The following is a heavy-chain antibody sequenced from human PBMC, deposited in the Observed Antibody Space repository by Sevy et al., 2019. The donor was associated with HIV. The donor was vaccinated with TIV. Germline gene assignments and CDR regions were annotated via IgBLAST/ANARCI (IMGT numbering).Heavy chain of an antibody. CDR3: ARDHYDFWSGYQIGTYYYYYMDV. D-gene: IGHD3-3*01. Sequence: GGYLRLSCAASGFTFSDYYMSWIRQAPGKGLEWVSYISSSGSTIYYADSVKGRFTISRDNAKNSLYLQMNSLRAEDTAVYYCARDHYDFWSGYQIGTYYYYYMDVWGKGTTVTVSS. V-gene: IGHV3-11*01. CDR2: ISSSGSTI. CDR1: GFTFSDYY. J-gene: IGHJ6*03.